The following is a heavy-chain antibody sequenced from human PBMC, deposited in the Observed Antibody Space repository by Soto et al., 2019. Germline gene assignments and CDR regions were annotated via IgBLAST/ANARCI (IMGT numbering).Heavy chain of an antibody. V-gene: IGHV3-33*01. CDR3: ARDRHSSANYYYYMDV. D-gene: IGHD4-4*01. CDR1: GFTFSSYG. J-gene: IGHJ6*03. Sequence: GGSLRLSCAASGFTFSSYGMHWVRQAPGKGLEWVAVIWYDGSNKYYADSVKGRFTISRDNSKNTLYLQMNSLRAEDTAVYYCARDRHSSANYYYYMDVWCKGTTVSVSS. CDR2: IWYDGSNK.